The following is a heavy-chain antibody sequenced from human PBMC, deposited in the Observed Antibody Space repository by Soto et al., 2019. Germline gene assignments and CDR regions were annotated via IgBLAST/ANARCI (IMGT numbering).Heavy chain of an antibody. V-gene: IGHV1-2*04. CDR1: GYTFTGYY. CDR3: ARGTTGTTAKGWLDP. D-gene: IGHD1-1*01. CDR2: INPNSGGT. Sequence: ASVKVSCKASGYTFTGYYMHWVRQAPGQGLEWMGWINPNSGGTNYAQKFQGWVTMTRDTSISTAYMELSRLRSDDTAVYYCARGTTGTTAKGWLDPWGQGTLVTASS. J-gene: IGHJ5*02.